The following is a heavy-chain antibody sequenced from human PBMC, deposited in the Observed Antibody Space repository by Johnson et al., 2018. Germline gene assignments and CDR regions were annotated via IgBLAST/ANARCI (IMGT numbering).Heavy chain of an antibody. CDR2: ISSSSSYI. Sequence: VQLVESGGGLVKPGGSXRLSCAASGFTFSSYSMNWVRQAPGKGLEWVSSISSSSSYIYYADSVKGRFTLSRDNSKNTLYLQMNSLRAEDTAVYYCARDSPGGGWPLDAFDIWGQGTMVTVSS. CDR1: GFTFSSYS. V-gene: IGHV3-21*01. CDR3: ARDSPGGGWPLDAFDI. D-gene: IGHD6-19*01. J-gene: IGHJ3*02.